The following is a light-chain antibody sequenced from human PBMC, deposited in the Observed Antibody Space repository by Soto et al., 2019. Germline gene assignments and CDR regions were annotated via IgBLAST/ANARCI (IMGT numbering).Light chain of an antibody. CDR1: QSISSW. CDR2: DAS. Sequence: DIELTQSPSTLSPSLGDRATLTCRASQSISSWLAWYQQQTGRAPKFLIYDASSLESGVPSRFSGSGSGTEFTLTISNLQPDDFATYYCQQYDNYPLTFGGGTKVDIK. J-gene: IGKJ4*01. CDR3: QQYDNYPLT. V-gene: IGKV1-5*01.